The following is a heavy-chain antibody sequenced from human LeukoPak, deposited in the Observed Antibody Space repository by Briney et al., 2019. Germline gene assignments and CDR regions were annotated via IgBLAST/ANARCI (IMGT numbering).Heavy chain of an antibody. CDR3: ARGRGLHRFRENYFDY. CDR1: GGSFSGYY. V-gene: IGHV4-34*01. J-gene: IGHJ4*02. Sequence: SSETLSLTCAVYGGSFSGYYWSWIRQPPGKGLEWIGEINHSGSANYNPSLKSRVTISVDTSKNQFSLKLSSVTAADTAVYYCARGRGLHRFRENYFDYWGQGTLVTVSS. D-gene: IGHD5-24*01. CDR2: INHSGSA.